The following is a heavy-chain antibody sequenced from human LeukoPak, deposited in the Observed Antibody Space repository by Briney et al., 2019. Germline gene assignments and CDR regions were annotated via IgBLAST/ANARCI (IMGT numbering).Heavy chain of an antibody. V-gene: IGHV4-59*12. J-gene: IGHJ4*02. CDR1: GGSISTYY. CDR2: IYYSGST. CDR3: ARGPPPDFDC. Sequence: SETLSLTCTVSGGSISTYYWSWIRQPPGKELEWIGYIYYSGSTNYNPSLKSRVSISVDTSKNQFSLKLSSVTAADTAVYYCARGPPPDFDCWGQGTLVTVSS.